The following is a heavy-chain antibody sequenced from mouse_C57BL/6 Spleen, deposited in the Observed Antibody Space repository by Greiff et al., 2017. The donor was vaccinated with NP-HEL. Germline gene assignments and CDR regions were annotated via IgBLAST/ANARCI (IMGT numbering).Heavy chain of an antibody. CDR1: GYSFTGYY. D-gene: IGHD2-5*01. V-gene: IGHV1-42*01. CDR3: ARRGDSNYLDYAMDY. Sequence: VQLQQSGPELVKPGASVKISCKASGYSFTGYYMNWVKQSPEKSLEWIGEINPSTGGTTYNQKFKAKATLTVDKSSSTAYMQLKSLTSEDSAVYYCARRGDSNYLDYAMDYWGQGTSVTVSS. CDR2: INPSTGGT. J-gene: IGHJ4*01.